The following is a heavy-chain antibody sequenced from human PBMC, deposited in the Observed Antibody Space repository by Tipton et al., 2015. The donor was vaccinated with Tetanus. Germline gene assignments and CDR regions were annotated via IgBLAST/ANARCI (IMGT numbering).Heavy chain of an antibody. D-gene: IGHD6-19*01. CDR3: ASRGIITGIAVAGSFDY. V-gene: IGHV4-4*02. J-gene: IGHJ4*02. CDR1: GGSISSSNW. CDR2: IYHSGST. Sequence: TLSLTCAVSGGSISSSNWWSWVRQPPGKGLEWIGEIYHSGSTNYNPSLKSRVTISVDKSKNQFSLKLSSVTAADTAVYYCASRGIITGIAVAGSFDYWGQGTLVTVSS.